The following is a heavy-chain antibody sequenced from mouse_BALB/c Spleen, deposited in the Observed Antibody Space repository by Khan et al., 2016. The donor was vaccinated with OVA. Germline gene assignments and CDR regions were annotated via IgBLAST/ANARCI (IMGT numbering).Heavy chain of an antibody. CDR3: EGLGLNDWFAY. V-gene: IGHV1S135*01. J-gene: IGHJ3*01. CDR2: IDPFNGGT. CDR1: GYSFTSYY. D-gene: IGHD1-3*01. Sequence: EVQLQESGPELMKPGASVKIACKASGYSFTSYYMHWVKQSHGKSLEWIGYIDPFNGGTTYNQKFKGKVTFTVDKSYSTAYMHLSSLTSEDSAVYSCEGLGLNDWFAYWGQGTLVTVS.